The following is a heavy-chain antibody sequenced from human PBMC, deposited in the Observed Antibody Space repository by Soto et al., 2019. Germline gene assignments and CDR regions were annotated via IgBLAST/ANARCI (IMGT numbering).Heavy chain of an antibody. V-gene: IGHV3-48*03. D-gene: IGHD1-26*01. CDR2: IGSSGSTR. J-gene: IGHJ4*02. CDR1: GFTFSTSE. Sequence: EVQLVESGGDLVQPGGSLRLSCAASGFTFSTSEMAWVRQAPGKGLEWVSYIGSSGSTRYYADSVKGRFTIFRDNANKSLYLQMNSLRAEDTAVYYCARWELLTGFDYWGQGTLVSVSS. CDR3: ARWELLTGFDY.